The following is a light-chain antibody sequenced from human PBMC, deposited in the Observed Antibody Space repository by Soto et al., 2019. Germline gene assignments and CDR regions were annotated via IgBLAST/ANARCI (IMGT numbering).Light chain of an antibody. Sequence: DIQMTQSPSTLSASVGDRVTITCRASQSMGSWLAWYQQRPGKAPKLLMYDVSTLKGGVPSRFSGSGSGTVFTLTITNLQPEDFATYYCQQYNSHSWTFGQGSRVEIK. CDR2: DVS. CDR1: QSMGSW. CDR3: QQYNSHSWT. J-gene: IGKJ1*01. V-gene: IGKV1-5*01.